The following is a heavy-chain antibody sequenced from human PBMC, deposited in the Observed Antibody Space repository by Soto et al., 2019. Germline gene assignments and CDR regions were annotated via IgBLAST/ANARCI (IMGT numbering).Heavy chain of an antibody. CDR1: GGSVSSRSYY. D-gene: IGHD3-22*01. J-gene: IGHJ3*02. CDR2: IYYSGST. Sequence: QLQLQESGPGLVKPSETLSLTCTVSGGSVSSRSYYWGWIRQAPGRGLEWIGSIYYSGSTYYNPSLKSRVIISVDTSKNQFSLKLSSVTAADTAVYYCVRHLYYYDTSGYFDAFDIWGQGTMVTVSS. CDR3: VRHLYYYDTSGYFDAFDI. V-gene: IGHV4-39*01.